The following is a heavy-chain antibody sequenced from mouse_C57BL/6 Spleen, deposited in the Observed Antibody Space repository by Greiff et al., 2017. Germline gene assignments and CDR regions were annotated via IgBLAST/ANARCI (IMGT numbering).Heavy chain of an antibody. Sequence: EVQGVESGGGLVQPKGSLKLSCAASGFSFNTYAMNWVRQAPGKGLEWVARIRSKSNNYATYYADSVKDRFTISRDDSESMLYLQMNNLKTEDTAMYYCVSPYDGYPWFAYWGQGTLVTVSA. CDR2: IRSKSNNYAT. CDR1: GFSFNTYA. J-gene: IGHJ3*01. V-gene: IGHV10-1*01. CDR3: VSPYDGYPWFAY. D-gene: IGHD2-3*01.